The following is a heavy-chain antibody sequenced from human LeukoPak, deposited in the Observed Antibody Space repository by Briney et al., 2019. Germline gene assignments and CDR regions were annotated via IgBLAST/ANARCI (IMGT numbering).Heavy chain of an antibody. CDR1: GGSFSGYY. J-gene: IGHJ5*02. CDR3: ARLYYDSRGYYWFDP. CDR2: VYHSGST. Sequence: SETLSLTCAVYGGSFSGYYWSWIRQPPGRGLEWIGSVYHSGSTYSNPSLKSRVTVSVDTSKNQFSLRLYSVTAADTAVYYCARLYYDSRGYYWFDPWGQGTQVTVSS. D-gene: IGHD3-22*01. V-gene: IGHV4-34*01.